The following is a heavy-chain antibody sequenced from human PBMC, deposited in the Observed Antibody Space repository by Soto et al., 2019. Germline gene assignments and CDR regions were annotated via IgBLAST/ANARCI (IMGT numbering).Heavy chain of an antibody. CDR1: GFTFSSYG. CDR3: AKDIEEVVYYYGMDV. CDR2: ISNDGNKK. D-gene: IGHD1-26*01. Sequence: QLVESGGGVVQPGRSLRLSCAASGFTFSSYGMHWVRQAPGKGLEWVALISNDGNKKYYGDSVKGRFTIFRDNSKNTLFLQMDSLGAEDTAVYYCAKDIEEVVYYYGMDVWGQGTTVTVS. V-gene: IGHV3-30*18. J-gene: IGHJ6*02.